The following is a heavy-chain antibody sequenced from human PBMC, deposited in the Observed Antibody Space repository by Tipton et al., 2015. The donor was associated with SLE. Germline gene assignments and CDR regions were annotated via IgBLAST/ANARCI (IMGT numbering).Heavy chain of an antibody. J-gene: IGHJ3*02. V-gene: IGHV4-34*01. CDR1: GGSLSGYY. CDR2: INHSGST. D-gene: IGHD3-10*01. CDR3: AGAAPGVQGVNDAFDI. Sequence: TLSLTCAVYGGSLSGYYWSWIRQPPGKGLEWIGEINHSGSTNYNPSLKSRVTISVDTSKNQFSLKLSSVTAADTAVYYCAGAAPGVQGVNDAFDIWGQGTMVTVSS.